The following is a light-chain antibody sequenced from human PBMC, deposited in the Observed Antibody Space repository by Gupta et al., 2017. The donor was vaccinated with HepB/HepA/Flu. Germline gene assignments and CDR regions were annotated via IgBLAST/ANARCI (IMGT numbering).Light chain of an antibody. Sequence: DIQMTQSPSTLSASVGDKVTITCRASQSVINWLAWYQQRPGKAPKLLISKVSNLQTGVPSRFSGSGSGTAFTLTITSLQPDDSATYYCQQYNGYSSFGQGTKLEIK. CDR3: QQYNGYSS. J-gene: IGKJ2*01. CDR1: QSVINW. V-gene: IGKV1-5*03. CDR2: KVS.